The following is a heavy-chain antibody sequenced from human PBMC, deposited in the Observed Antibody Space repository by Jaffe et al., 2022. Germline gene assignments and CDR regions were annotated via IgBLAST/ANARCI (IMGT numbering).Heavy chain of an antibody. CDR3: ASQYSGYAESHAFDI. J-gene: IGHJ3*02. CDR1: GGSISSGGYS. D-gene: IGHD5-12*01. Sequence: QLQLQESGSGLVKPSQTLSLTCAVSGGSISSGGYSWSWIRQPPGKGLEWIGYIYHSGSTYYNPSLKSRVTISVDRSKNQFSLKLSSVTAADTAVYYCASQYSGYAESHAFDIWGQGTMVTVSS. CDR2: IYHSGST. V-gene: IGHV4-30-2*01.